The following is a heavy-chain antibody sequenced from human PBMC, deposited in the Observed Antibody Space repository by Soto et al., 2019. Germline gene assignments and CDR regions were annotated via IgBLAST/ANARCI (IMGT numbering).Heavy chain of an antibody. CDR2: MNPNSGNT. J-gene: IGHJ3*02. CDR1: GYTFTSYD. CDR3: ARASMVLGGFDI. D-gene: IGHD3-10*01. V-gene: IGHV1-8*01. Sequence: ASVKVSCKASGYTFTSYDINWVRQATGQGLEWMGWMNPNSGNTGYAQKFQGGVTMTRNTSISTAYMELSSLRSEDTAVYYCARASMVLGGFDIWGQGTMVNVPS.